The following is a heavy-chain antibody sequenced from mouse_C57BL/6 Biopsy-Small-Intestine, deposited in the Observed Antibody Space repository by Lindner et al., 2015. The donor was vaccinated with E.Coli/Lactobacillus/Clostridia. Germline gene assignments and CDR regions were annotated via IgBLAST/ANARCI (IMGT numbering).Heavy chain of an antibody. CDR2: IYPRNGNT. CDR3: ARRGISGYVYFDY. Sequence: VQLQESGAELARPGASVKLSCKASGYTFTSYGISWVKQGIGQGLEWIGEIYPRNGNTYYNEKFKGKATLTADKSSSTAYMELRSLTSEDSAVYFCARRGISGYVYFDYWGQGTTLTVSS. D-gene: IGHD3-2*02. V-gene: IGHV1-81*01. CDR1: GYTFTSYG. J-gene: IGHJ2*01.